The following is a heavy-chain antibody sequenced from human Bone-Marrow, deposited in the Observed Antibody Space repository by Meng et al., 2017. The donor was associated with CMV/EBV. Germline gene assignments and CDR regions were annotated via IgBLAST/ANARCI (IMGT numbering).Heavy chain of an antibody. Sequence: ASVKVSCKASGGTFSRSAISWVRQAPGQGLEWMGWMNPNSGNTGYAQKFQGRVTMTRNTSISTAYMELSSLRSEDTAVYYCVVVRNAFDIWGQGTMVTVSS. CDR3: VVVRNAFDI. CDR2: MNPNSGNT. CDR1: GGTFSRSA. V-gene: IGHV1-8*01. D-gene: IGHD2-2*01. J-gene: IGHJ3*02.